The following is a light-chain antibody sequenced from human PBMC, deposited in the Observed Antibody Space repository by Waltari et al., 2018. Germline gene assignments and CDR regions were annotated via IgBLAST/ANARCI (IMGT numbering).Light chain of an antibody. Sequence: IVMTQSPATLSVSPGETVSLSCRAGQSVSPKLAWYQQKPGPAPRLLIYGTFVRATGIPGRFSGSESGTEFTLTISSLQSEDFALYYCQQYHDSPRTFGGGTKVEI. CDR3: QQYHDSPRT. CDR1: QSVSPK. V-gene: IGKV3-15*01. CDR2: GTF. J-gene: IGKJ4*01.